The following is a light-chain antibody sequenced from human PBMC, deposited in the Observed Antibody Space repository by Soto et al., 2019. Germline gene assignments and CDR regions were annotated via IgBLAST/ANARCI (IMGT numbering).Light chain of an antibody. CDR1: QTVGND. CDR2: SAS. CDR3: QQRSKWPPT. V-gene: IGKV3-11*01. Sequence: EIVLTQSPATRSLSPGERATLSCRASQTVGNDLVWYHQKRGRAPRLLIYSASNMATGIPARFSGSGSGTDFTLNISGLETEEFAAYYCQQRSKWPPTFGGWTRVEIK. J-gene: IGKJ4*01.